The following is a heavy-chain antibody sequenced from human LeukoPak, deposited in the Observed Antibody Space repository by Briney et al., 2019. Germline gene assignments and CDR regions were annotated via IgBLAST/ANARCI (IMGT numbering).Heavy chain of an antibody. V-gene: IGHV3-53*01. Sequence: PGGSLRLSCAASGFTVSGKYMTWVRQAPGKGLEWVSVIYRGGNTYYADSVKGRFSISRDNSKNTLYLQMNSLRDEDTAVYYCAKFEFGFWGQGTLVTVSS. CDR2: IYRGGNT. CDR3: AKFEFGF. D-gene: IGHD3-16*01. J-gene: IGHJ4*02. CDR1: GFTVSGKY.